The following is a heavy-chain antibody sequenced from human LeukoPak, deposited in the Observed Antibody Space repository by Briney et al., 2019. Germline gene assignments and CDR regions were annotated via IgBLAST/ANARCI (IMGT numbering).Heavy chain of an antibody. CDR3: ATFGLVAALDL. CDR1: GFSFNAYW. J-gene: IGHJ4*02. V-gene: IGHV3-7*01. D-gene: IGHD5-12*01. CDR2: INPVGNET. Sequence: GGSLRLSCAASGFSFNAYWMAWVRQAPGTGLEWVANINPVGNETFHVDPVKGRFSISRDHAKNLVYLQMNSLRAEDTAVYYCATFGLVAALDLWGQGTLVTVSS.